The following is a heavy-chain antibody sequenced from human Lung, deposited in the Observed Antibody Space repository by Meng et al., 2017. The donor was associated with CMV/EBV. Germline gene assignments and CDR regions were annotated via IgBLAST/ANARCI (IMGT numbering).Heavy chain of an antibody. Sequence: SXTLSLXCTVSGGSISSGGYYWSWIRQHPGKGLEWIGYIYYSGSTYYNSSLKSRVTISVDTSKNQYSLKLSSVTAAETAVYYCARPGAAAENEGFDLWGRGXLVTVSS. CDR2: IYYSGST. CDR1: GGSISSGGYY. D-gene: IGHD6-13*01. V-gene: IGHV4-31*03. CDR3: ARPGAAAENEGFDL. J-gene: IGHJ2*01.